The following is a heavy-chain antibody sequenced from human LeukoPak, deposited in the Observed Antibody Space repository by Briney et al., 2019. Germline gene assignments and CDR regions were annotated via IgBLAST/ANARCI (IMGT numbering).Heavy chain of an antibody. CDR3: ARDPTLIVVPAAGYFDY. Sequence: ASVKVSCKASGYTFTSYYMHWVRQAPGQGLEWMGIINPSGGSTSYAQKFQGRVNMTRDTSTSTVYMELSSLRSEDTAVYYCARDPTLIVVPAAGYFDYWGQGTLVTVSS. D-gene: IGHD2-2*01. CDR1: GYTFTSYY. V-gene: IGHV1-46*01. J-gene: IGHJ4*02. CDR2: INPSGGST.